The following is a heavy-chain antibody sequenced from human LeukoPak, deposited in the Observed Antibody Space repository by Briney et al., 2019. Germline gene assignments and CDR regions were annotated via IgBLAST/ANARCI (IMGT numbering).Heavy chain of an antibody. V-gene: IGHV3-48*04. D-gene: IGHD1-26*01. J-gene: IGHJ4*02. CDR3: ARDYRSTFDY. CDR1: GFTFSSYG. Sequence: QPGGSLRLSCAASGFTFSSYGMHWVRQAPGKGLEWVSYISSSGTTISYTDSVKGRFTISRDNAKNSLYLQMNSLRAEDTAVYYCARDYRSTFDYWGQGTLVTVSS. CDR2: ISSSGTTI.